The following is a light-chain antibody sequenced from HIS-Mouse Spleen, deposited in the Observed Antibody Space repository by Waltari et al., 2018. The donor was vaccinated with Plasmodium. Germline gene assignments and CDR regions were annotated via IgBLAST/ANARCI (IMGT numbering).Light chain of an antibody. CDR1: QSISNY. Sequence: DIQMTQSPSSLSASVGDRVTITCRASQSISNYLNWYQQKPGKAPKFLIYAASTLQSGVPSRFSGSGSGTDFTLTISSLQPEDFATYFCQQSYSTWTVGQGTKVEIK. V-gene: IGKV1-39*01. CDR2: AAS. CDR3: QQSYSTWT. J-gene: IGKJ1*01.